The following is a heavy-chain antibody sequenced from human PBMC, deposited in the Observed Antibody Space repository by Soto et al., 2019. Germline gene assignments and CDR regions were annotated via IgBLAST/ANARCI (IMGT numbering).Heavy chain of an antibody. CDR2: INPNSGGT. D-gene: IGHD6-13*01. CDR3: AREPNRSSWYSAFDI. CDR1: GYTFTGHY. Sequence: ASVKVSCKASGYTFTGHYMHWVRQAPGQGLEWRGWINPNSGGTNYAQKFQGWVTMTRDTSISTAYMELSRLRSDDTAVYYCAREPNRSSWYSAFDIWGQGTMVTVSS. J-gene: IGHJ3*02. V-gene: IGHV1-2*04.